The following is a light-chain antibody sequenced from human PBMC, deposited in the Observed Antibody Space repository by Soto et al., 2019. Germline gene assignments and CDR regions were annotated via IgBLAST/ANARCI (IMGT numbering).Light chain of an antibody. CDR3: QQYGSPPVT. CDR2: GAS. V-gene: IGKV3-20*01. Sequence: EIVLTQSPGTLSLSPGERATLSCRASQSVYSNYLAWYQHKPGQAPRLLIFGASTRATGIPDRFSGSGSGTDFTLTISRLEPEDFAVFYCQQYGSPPVTFGGGTKV. CDR1: QSVYSNY. J-gene: IGKJ4*01.